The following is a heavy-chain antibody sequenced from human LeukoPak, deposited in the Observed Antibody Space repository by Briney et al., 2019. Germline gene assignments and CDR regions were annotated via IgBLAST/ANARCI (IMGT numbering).Heavy chain of an antibody. Sequence: ASVKVSCKASGYTFTSYYMHWVRQAPGQGLEWMGIINPSGGSTSYAQKFQGRVTITTDESTSTAYMELSSLRSEDTAVYYCASLMYYDILTGYFPTFFDYYMDVWGKGTTVTVSS. CDR2: INPSGGST. J-gene: IGHJ6*03. V-gene: IGHV1-46*01. D-gene: IGHD3-9*01. CDR1: GYTFTSYY. CDR3: ASLMYYDILTGYFPTFFDYYMDV.